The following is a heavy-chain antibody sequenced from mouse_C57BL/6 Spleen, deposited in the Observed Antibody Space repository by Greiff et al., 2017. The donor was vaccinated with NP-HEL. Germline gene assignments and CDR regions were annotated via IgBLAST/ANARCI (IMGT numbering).Heavy chain of an antibody. D-gene: IGHD1-1*01. J-gene: IGHJ3*01. V-gene: IGHV5-4*01. CDR1: GFTFSSYA. Sequence: EVKLQESGGGLVKPGGSLKLSCAASGFTFSSYAMSWVRQTPEKRLEWVATISDGGSYTYYPDNVKGRFTISRDNAKNNLYLQMSHLKSEDTAMYYCARDKDYGAWFAYWGQGTLVTVSA. CDR2: ISDGGSYT. CDR3: ARDKDYGAWFAY.